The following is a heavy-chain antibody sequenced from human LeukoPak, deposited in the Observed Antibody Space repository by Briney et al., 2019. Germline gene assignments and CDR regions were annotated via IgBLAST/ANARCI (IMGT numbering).Heavy chain of an antibody. CDR2: ISYDGSNK. V-gene: IGHV3-30-3*01. D-gene: IGHD6-19*01. CDR1: GFTFSSYA. Sequence: PGGSLRLSCAASGFTFSSYAMHWVRQAPGKGLEWVAVISYDGSNKYYADSVKGRFTISRDNSKNTLYLQMNSLRAEDTAVYYCARERLAVAGGGMGYYYGMDVWGQGTTVTVSS. J-gene: IGHJ6*02. CDR3: ARERLAVAGGGMGYYYGMDV.